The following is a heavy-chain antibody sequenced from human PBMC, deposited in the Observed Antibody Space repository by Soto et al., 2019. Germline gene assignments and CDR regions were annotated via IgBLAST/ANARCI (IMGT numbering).Heavy chain of an antibody. J-gene: IGHJ4*02. CDR1: GFTFSSYA. D-gene: IGHD5-12*01. CDR3: ASARGWLQLISGHDY. Sequence: PGGSLRLSCAASGFTFSSYAMHWVRQAPGKGLEWVAVISYDGSNKYYADSVKGRFTISRDNSKNTLYLQMNSLRAEDTAVYYCASARGWLQLISGHDYWGQGTLVTVSS. CDR2: ISYDGSNK. V-gene: IGHV3-30-3*01.